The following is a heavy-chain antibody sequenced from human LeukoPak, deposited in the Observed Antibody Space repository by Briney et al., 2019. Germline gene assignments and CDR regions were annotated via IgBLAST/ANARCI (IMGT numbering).Heavy chain of an antibody. V-gene: IGHV3-30-3*01. Sequence: PGGSLRLSCAASGFTFSSYAMHWVRQAPGKGLEWVAVISYDGSNKYYADSVEGRFTISRDNSKNTLYLQMNSLRAEDTAVYYCARDRPSYGSFDYWGQGTLVTVSS. D-gene: IGHD5-18*01. CDR3: ARDRPSYGSFDY. CDR2: ISYDGSNK. CDR1: GFTFSSYA. J-gene: IGHJ4*02.